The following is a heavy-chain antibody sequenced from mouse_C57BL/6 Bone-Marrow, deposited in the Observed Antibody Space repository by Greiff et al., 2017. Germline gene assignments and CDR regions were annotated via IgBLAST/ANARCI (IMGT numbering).Heavy chain of an antibody. Sequence: VQLQQSGAELARPGASVKLSCKASGYTFTSYGISWVKQRTGQGLEWIGEIYPRSGNTYYNEKFKGKATLTADKSSSTADMERRSLTSEDSAVYFGARTGVDGPWFAYWGQGTLVTVSA. CDR2: IYPRSGNT. J-gene: IGHJ3*01. CDR1: GYTFTSYG. V-gene: IGHV1-81*01. D-gene: IGHD2-3*01. CDR3: ARTGVDGPWFAY.